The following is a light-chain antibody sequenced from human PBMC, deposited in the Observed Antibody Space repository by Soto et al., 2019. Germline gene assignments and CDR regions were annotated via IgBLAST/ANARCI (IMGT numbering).Light chain of an antibody. V-gene: IGKV3-15*01. CDR1: QSVTTN. CDR2: GAS. CDR3: QQYNNWPPWT. J-gene: IGKJ1*01. Sequence: EVVMTQSPATLSVSPGERATLSCRASQSVTTNMAWYQQKPGQAPRLLIYGASTRATGIPARFSGSVSGTDFALTISSLQSEDFAVYYCQQYNNWPPWTFGQGTKVYIK.